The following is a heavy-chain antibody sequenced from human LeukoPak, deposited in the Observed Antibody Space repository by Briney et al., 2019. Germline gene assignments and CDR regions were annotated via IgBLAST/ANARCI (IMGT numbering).Heavy chain of an antibody. CDR1: GFTFSSYA. V-gene: IGHV3-30-3*01. CDR3: ARDRGEMATTEPSYYFDY. J-gene: IGHJ4*02. Sequence: PGGSLRLSCAASGFTFSSYAMNWVRQAPGKGLEWVAVISYDGSNKYYADSVKGRFTISRDNSKNTLYLQMNSLRAEDTAVYYCARDRGEMATTEPSYYFDYWGQGTLVTVSS. CDR2: ISYDGSNK. D-gene: IGHD5-24*01.